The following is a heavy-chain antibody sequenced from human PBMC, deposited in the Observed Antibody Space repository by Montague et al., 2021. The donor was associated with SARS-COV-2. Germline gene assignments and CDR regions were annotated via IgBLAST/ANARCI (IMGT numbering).Heavy chain of an antibody. V-gene: IGHV4-61*01. CDR1: GGSVISDTYF. CDR2: THDSDTT. Sequence: SETLSLTCTVSGGSVISDTYFWSWIRQPPGKGLEWIAYTHDSDTTNNNPSFWSRVSMSSDRSKNQFSLKLTSVTPTDTAVYYCARAANILSGFYNHPFEYWGQGILVTVSS. CDR3: ARAANILSGFYNHPFEY. D-gene: IGHD3-9*01. J-gene: IGHJ4*02.